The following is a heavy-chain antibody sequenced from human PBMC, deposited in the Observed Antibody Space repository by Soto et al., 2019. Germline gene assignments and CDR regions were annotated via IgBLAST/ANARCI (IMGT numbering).Heavy chain of an antibody. CDR3: ARPPYPGCINAVCYPLDY. Sequence: QVQLVQSGAEVKKPGASVKISCKASGYTFTSYYMHWVRQAPGQGLEWMGIINPSGGSTNYAQKLQGRVEMTRDTSTSTVYMELNSLRSEDTAVYYCARPPYPGCINAVCYPLDYWGQGTLVTVSS. J-gene: IGHJ4*02. D-gene: IGHD2-8*01. V-gene: IGHV1-46*01. CDR1: GYTFTSYY. CDR2: INPSGGST.